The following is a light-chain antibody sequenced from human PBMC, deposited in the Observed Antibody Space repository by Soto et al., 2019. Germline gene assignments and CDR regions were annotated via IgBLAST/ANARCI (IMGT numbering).Light chain of an antibody. Sequence: DIVMTQSPDSLSLSLGERATINCKSSQSVLYSSNNKNYLAWYQQKPGQPPNLLIYWASTRESGVPVRFSCSGSGTDFPLTISSLQSEDVAVYYCQQYYSTPYTFGQGTKLEIK. CDR3: QQYYSTPYT. J-gene: IGKJ2*01. CDR2: WAS. CDR1: QSVLYSSNNKNY. V-gene: IGKV4-1*01.